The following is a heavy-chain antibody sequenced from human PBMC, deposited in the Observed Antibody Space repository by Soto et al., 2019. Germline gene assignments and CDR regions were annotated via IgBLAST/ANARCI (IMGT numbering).Heavy chain of an antibody. Sequence: SETLSLTCTVSGGSISSHYWSWIRQPPGKGLEWIGYIYYSGSTNYNPSLKSRVTISVDTSKNQFSLKLSSVTAADTAVYYCARYGDEVAGDPFFDYWGQGTLVTVSS. V-gene: IGHV4-59*11. CDR1: GGSISSHY. D-gene: IGHD6-19*01. J-gene: IGHJ4*02. CDR2: IYYSGST. CDR3: ARYGDEVAGDPFFDY.